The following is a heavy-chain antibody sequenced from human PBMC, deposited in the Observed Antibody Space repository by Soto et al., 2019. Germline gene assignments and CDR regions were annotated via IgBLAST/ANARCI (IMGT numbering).Heavy chain of an antibody. CDR2: INHSGST. Sequence: QVQLQQWGAGLLKPSETLSLTCAVYGGSFSGYYWSWIRQPPGKGLEWIGEINHSGSTNYNPSLNSRVTISVDTSKNQFSLKLSSVTAADTAVYYCARDGSSIYYYYYYMDVWGKGTTVTVSS. CDR3: ARDGSSIYYYYYYMDV. V-gene: IGHV4-34*01. CDR1: GGSFSGYY. J-gene: IGHJ6*03. D-gene: IGHD6-6*01.